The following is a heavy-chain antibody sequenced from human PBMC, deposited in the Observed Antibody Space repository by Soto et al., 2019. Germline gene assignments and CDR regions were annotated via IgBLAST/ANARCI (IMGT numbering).Heavy chain of an antibody. CDR1: GYTFTGYY. J-gene: IGHJ6*02. CDR2: INPNSGGT. V-gene: IGHV1-2*04. D-gene: IGHD6-13*01. Sequence: ASVKVSCKASGYTFTGYYMHWVRQAPGQGLEWVGWINPNSGGTNYAQKFQGWVTMTRDTSISTAYMELSRLRSDDTAVYYCARGIAAAAARGMDVWGQGTTVTVSS. CDR3: ARGIAAAAARGMDV.